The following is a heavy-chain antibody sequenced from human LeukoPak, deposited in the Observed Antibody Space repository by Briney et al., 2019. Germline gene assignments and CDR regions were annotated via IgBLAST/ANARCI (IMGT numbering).Heavy chain of an antibody. J-gene: IGHJ3*01. CDR2: IRDDGSTK. D-gene: IGHD6-13*01. CDR3: AKAGSNSWGNFDV. V-gene: IGHV3-30*02. CDR1: GFNFRSYG. Sequence: GGSLRLSCAASGFNFRSYGIHWVRQAPGKGLEWVAFIRDDGSTKYYADSVKGRFTISRDNSKSTLYLQMNSLRVEDTAIYYCAKAGSNSWGNFDVWGQGTMVTVSS.